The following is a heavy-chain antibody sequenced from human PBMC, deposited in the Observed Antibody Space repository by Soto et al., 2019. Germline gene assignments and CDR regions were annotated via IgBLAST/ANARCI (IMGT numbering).Heavy chain of an antibody. J-gene: IGHJ4*02. V-gene: IGHV3-7*01. CDR1: GFSSSPFW. CDR3: TGGSGRLQTE. D-gene: IGHD6-19*01. CDR2: IKQDGSEE. Sequence: EVQLVESGGGLVQPGGSLRLSCADSGFSSSPFWMTWVRQAPGKGLEWVALIKQDGSEELYVDSVKGRFTISRDNAKNSVYLQLDSLRVDDTAVYYCTGGSGRLQTEWGQGTLVTVSS.